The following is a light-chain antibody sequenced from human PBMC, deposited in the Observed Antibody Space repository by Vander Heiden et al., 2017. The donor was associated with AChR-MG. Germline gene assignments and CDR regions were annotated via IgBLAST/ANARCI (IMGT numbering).Light chain of an antibody. CDR1: QSVSSN. CDR3: QQYKNWPPYT. CDR2: GAS. J-gene: IGKJ2*01. Sequence: EIVMTQSPATLSVSPGERATLSCRASQSVSSNLAWYQQRPGQAPRLIIYGASTRATGFPARFSGSGSGTEFTLTISSLQSEDFAVYYCQQYKNWPPYTFGQGTKLEIK. V-gene: IGKV3-15*01.